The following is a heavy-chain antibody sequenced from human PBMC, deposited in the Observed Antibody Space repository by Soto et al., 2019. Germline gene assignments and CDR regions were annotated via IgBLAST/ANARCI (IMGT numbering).Heavy chain of an antibody. CDR3: ARQDYDILTGYYHHAFDI. CDR1: GGSISSSSYY. CDR2: IYYSGST. V-gene: IGHV4-39*01. J-gene: IGHJ3*02. Sequence: QLQLQESGPGLVKPSETLSLTCTVSGGSISSSSYYWGWIRQPPGKGLEWIGSIYYSGSTYYNPSLKSRVTISVDTSKNQFSLKLSSVTAADTAVYYCARQDYDILTGYYHHAFDIWGQGTMVTVSS. D-gene: IGHD3-9*01.